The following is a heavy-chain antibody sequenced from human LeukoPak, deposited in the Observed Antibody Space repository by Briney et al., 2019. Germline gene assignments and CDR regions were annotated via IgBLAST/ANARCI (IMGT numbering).Heavy chain of an antibody. CDR3: ARDLRFLEWLLSF. D-gene: IGHD3-3*01. Sequence: SGGSLRLSCAASGFTFSSYAMHWVRRAPGKGLEWVAVISYDGSNKYYADSVKGRFTISRDNSKNTLYLQMNSLRAEDTAVYYCARDLRFLEWLLSFWGQGTMVTVSS. J-gene: IGHJ3*01. CDR1: GFTFSSYA. CDR2: ISYDGSNK. V-gene: IGHV3-30*01.